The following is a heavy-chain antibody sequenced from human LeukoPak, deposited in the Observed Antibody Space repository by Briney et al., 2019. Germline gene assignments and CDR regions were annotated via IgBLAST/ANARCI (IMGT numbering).Heavy chain of an antibody. D-gene: IGHD2-15*01. CDR2: ISGSGGST. Sequence: PGGTLRLSCAASGFTFSSYGMSWVRQAPGKGLEWVSAISGSGGSTYYADSVKGRFTISRDNAKNSLFLQMNSLRAEDTAVYFCARDGAYSAFDYWGQGALVTVS. J-gene: IGHJ4*02. V-gene: IGHV3-23*01. CDR1: GFTFSSYG. CDR3: ARDGAYSAFDY.